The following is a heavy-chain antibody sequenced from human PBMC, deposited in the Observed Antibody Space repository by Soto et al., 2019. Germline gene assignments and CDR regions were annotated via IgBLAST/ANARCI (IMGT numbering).Heavy chain of an antibody. D-gene: IGHD3-3*01. J-gene: IGHJ6*02. V-gene: IGHV1-69*13. CDR2: IIPIFGTA. Sequence: SVKVSCKASGGTFSSYAISWVRQAPGQGLEWMGGIIPIFGTANYAQKFQGRVTITADESTSTAYMELSSLRSEDTAVYYCARDLLPPRILEWRWSPTSYYYGMDVWGQGTTVTVSS. CDR3: ARDLLPPRILEWRWSPTSYYYGMDV. CDR1: GGTFSSYA.